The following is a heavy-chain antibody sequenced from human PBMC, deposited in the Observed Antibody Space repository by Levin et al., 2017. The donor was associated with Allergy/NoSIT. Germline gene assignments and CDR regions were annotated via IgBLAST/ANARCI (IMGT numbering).Heavy chain of an antibody. V-gene: IGHV1-2*02. CDR3: TRGSAVRGTVKDAFDS. CDR1: GYTFTDYY. CDR2: INPNSGGT. Sequence: VASVKVSCKASGYTFTDYYIHWVRQAPGQGLECMGWINPNSGGTYCAQKFQGRVTLTRDTSSSTVYLDLSSLTSDDTAVYYWTRGSAVRGTVKDAFDSWGQGTMVTVSS. J-gene: IGHJ3*02. D-gene: IGHD6-19*01.